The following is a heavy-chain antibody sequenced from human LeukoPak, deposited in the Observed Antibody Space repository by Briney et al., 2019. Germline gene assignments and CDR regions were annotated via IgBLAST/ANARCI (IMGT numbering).Heavy chain of an antibody. V-gene: IGHV3-21*01. CDR3: ARDWGQWLAPTKYDY. J-gene: IGHJ4*02. Sequence: PGGSLRLSCAASGFTFSSYSMNCVRQSPGKGLEWVSSISSSISYIYYADSVKGRFTISRDNAKNSLSLQMNSLRAEDTAVYYCARDWGQWLAPTKYDYWGQGTLVTVSS. D-gene: IGHD6-19*01. CDR1: GFTFSSYS. CDR2: ISSSISYI.